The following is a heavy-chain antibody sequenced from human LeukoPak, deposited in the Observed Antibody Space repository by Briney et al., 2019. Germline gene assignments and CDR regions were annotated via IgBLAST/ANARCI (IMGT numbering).Heavy chain of an antibody. J-gene: IGHJ4*02. CDR2: FNREDDEP. CDR3: ATLDSYYDNSGRPLIPD. V-gene: IGHV1-24*01. D-gene: IGHD3-22*01. Sequence: GASVKVSCNISGYTLTDFSMHWVRQAPGKELEWMGGFNREDDEPIYAPHFRGRVTVTEDTSTDTAYMELSSLRSEDTAVYYCATLDSYYDNSGRPLIPDWGQGTPVTVSS. CDR1: GYTLTDFS.